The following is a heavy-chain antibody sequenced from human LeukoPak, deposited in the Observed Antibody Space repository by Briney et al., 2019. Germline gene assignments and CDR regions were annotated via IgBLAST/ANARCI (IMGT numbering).Heavy chain of an antibody. Sequence: PSETLSLTCTVSGDSISSYYWSWLRQPPGKGLEWLGYIYYSGSTNYNPSLKSRVTMSVDTSKNQLSLKVSSVTAADTAVYYCARVFDSGSQAYFYYMDVWGKGTTAIISS. CDR2: IYYSGST. V-gene: IGHV4-59*01. J-gene: IGHJ6*03. D-gene: IGHD3-10*01. CDR1: GDSISSYY. CDR3: ARVFDSGSQAYFYYMDV.